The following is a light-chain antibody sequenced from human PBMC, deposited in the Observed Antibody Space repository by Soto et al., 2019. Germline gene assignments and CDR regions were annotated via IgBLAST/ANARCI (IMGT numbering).Light chain of an antibody. J-gene: IGKJ1*01. CDR1: QSVSSSY. Sequence: EIVLTESPCTLSLSTGERATLSCRASQSVSSSYLAWYQQKPGQAPRLLIYGASSRATGIPDRFSGSGSGTDFTLTISRLEPEDFAVYYCQQYGRSPTTFGQGTKVDIK. CDR2: GAS. CDR3: QQYGRSPTT. V-gene: IGKV3-20*01.